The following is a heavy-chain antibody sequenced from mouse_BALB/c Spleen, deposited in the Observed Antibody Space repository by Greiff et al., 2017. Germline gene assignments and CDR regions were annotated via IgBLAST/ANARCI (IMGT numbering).Heavy chain of an antibody. CDR1: GFTFSSFG. V-gene: IGHV5-17*02. CDR2: ISSGSSTI. D-gene: IGHD2-3*01. CDR3: AREGYDGWGYYFDY. J-gene: IGHJ2*01. Sequence: EVKVVESGGGLVQPGGSRKLSCAASGFTFSSFGMHWVRQAPEKGLEWVAYISSGSSTIYYADTVKGRFTISRDNPKNTLFLQMTSLRSEDTAMYYCAREGYDGWGYYFDYWGQGTTLTVSS.